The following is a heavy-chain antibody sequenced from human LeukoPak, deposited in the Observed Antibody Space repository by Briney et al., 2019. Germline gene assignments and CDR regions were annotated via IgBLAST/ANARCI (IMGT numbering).Heavy chain of an antibody. Sequence: PSQTLSLTCTVSGGSISSGSYYWSWIRQPAGKGLEWIGRIYTSGSTNYNPSLKSRVTISVDTSKNQFSLKLSPVTAADTAVYYCARGLRFLEWLSLHITYYFDYWGQGTLVTVSS. CDR2: IYTSGST. J-gene: IGHJ4*02. V-gene: IGHV4-61*02. CDR3: ARGLRFLEWLSLHITYYFDY. D-gene: IGHD3-3*01. CDR1: GGSISSGSYY.